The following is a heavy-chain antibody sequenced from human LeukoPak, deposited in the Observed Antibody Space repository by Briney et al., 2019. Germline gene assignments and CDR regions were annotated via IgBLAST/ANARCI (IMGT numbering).Heavy chain of an antibody. Sequence: SETLSLTCTVSGGSISSGSYYWSWLRQPAGKGLEWIGRIYTSGSTNYNPSLKSRVTISVDTSKNQFSLKLSSVTAADTAVYYCARQNPYSSNDYWGQGTLVTVSS. J-gene: IGHJ4*02. CDR1: GGSISSGSYY. CDR3: ARQNPYSSNDY. V-gene: IGHV4-61*02. D-gene: IGHD6-13*01. CDR2: IYTSGST.